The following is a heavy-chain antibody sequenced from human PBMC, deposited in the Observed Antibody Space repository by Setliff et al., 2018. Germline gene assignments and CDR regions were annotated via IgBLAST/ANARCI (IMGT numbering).Heavy chain of an antibody. CDR1: GFSFTTYW. CDR3: ARATGIGWPFDD. V-gene: IGHV5-51*01. Sequence: GESLKISCKGSGFSFTTYWIGWVRQMPGKGLELMGIIYPGDSDTRYSPAFQGQVTISADRSISTAYLQWSSLRASDTAMYYCARATGIGWPFDDWGQGTLVTVSS. CDR2: IYPGDSDT. J-gene: IGHJ4*02. D-gene: IGHD6-13*01.